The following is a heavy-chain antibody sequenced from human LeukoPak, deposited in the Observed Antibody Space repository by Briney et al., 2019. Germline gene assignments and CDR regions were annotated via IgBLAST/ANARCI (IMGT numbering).Heavy chain of an antibody. D-gene: IGHD5-18*01. CDR3: ARGKWGYSHGSGAFDI. V-gene: IGHV4-34*01. Sequence: SETLSLTRAVYGGSFSGYYWSWIRQPPGKGLEWIGEINHSGSTNYNPSLKSRVTISVDTSKNQFSLKLSSVTAADTAVYYCARGKWGYSHGSGAFDIWGQGTMVTVSS. CDR2: INHSGST. J-gene: IGHJ3*02. CDR1: GGSFSGYY.